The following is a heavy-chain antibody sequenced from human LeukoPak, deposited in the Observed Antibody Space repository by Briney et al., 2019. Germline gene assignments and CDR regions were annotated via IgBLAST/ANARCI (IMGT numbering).Heavy chain of an antibody. V-gene: IGHV1-69*05. CDR3: AMYYDFWSGYYSWFDP. D-gene: IGHD3-3*01. J-gene: IGHJ5*02. CDR1: GGTFSIYA. CDR2: IIPIFGTA. Sequence: ASVKVSFKASGGTFSIYAISWVRQAPGQGLEWMGGIIPIFGTANYAQKFQGRVTITTDESTSIAYMELSSLRSEDTAVYYCAMYYDFWSGYYSWFDPWGQGTLVTVSS.